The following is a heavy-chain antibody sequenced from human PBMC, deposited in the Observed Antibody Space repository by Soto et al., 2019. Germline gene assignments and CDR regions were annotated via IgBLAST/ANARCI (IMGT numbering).Heavy chain of an antibody. D-gene: IGHD3-10*01. CDR2: IYSGGST. J-gene: IGHJ4*02. CDR1: GFTFGSYG. V-gene: IGHV3-66*01. CDR3: ARGGTMALDY. Sequence: PGGSLRLSCAASGFTFGSYGMHWVRQAPGKGLEWVSVIYSGGSTYYADSVKGRFTISRDSSKNTLYLQMNSLRAGDTAVYYCARGGTMALDYWGQGTLVTVSS.